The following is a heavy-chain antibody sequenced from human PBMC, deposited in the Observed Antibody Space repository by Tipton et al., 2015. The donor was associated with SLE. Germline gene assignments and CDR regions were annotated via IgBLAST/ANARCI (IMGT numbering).Heavy chain of an antibody. V-gene: IGHV3-74*03. CDR1: GFNFSYNY. CDR2: INSAGTTT. CDR3: AREAMTFDY. D-gene: IGHD2/OR15-2a*01. J-gene: IGHJ4*02. Sequence: QLVQSGGGLVQPGGSLRLSCAASGFNFSYNYMSWVRQAPGKGLEWVSHINSAGTTTTYADSVRGRFTISRDNAKNTVYLQMNSLRAEDTAVYYCAREAMTFDYWGQGTLVTVSS.